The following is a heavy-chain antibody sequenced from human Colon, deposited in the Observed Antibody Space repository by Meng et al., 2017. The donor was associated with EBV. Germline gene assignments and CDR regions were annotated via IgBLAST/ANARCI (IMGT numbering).Heavy chain of an antibody. CDR1: GFTFSSYC. J-gene: IGHJ4*02. V-gene: IGHV3-74*01. CDR2: ISNDVTTI. CDR3: VIGKDRWPGVDS. Sequence: HLLVAGGGLVPPGGSLRLSRAPPGFTFSSYCMHCVRQAPGEGLVWVSRISNDVTTINYADAVKGRFCSSRDTAVLYLEMNSLRAEDTAVYYCVIGKDRWPGVDSWGQGTLVTVSS. D-gene: IGHD3-22*01.